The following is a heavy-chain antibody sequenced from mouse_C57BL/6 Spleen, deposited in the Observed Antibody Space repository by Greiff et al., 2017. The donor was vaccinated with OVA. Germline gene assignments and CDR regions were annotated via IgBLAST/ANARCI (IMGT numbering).Heavy chain of an antibody. CDR2: ISDGGSYT. CDR3: AREKTGTDYAMDY. J-gene: IGHJ4*01. D-gene: IGHD3-3*01. V-gene: IGHV5-4*01. CDR1: GFTFSSYA. Sequence: EVHLVESGGGLVKPGGSLKLSCAASGFTFSSYAMSWVRQTPEKRLEWVATISDGGSYTYYPDNVKGRFNISRDNAKNNLYLQMSHLKSEDTAMYYCAREKTGTDYAMDYWGQGTSVTVSS.